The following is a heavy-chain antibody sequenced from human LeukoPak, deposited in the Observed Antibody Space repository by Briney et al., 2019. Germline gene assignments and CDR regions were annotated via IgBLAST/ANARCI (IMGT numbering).Heavy chain of an antibody. CDR2: ISSSSSYI. J-gene: IGHJ4*02. Sequence: GGSLRLSCAASGFTFSSYSMNWVRQAPGKGLEWVSSISSSSSYIYYADSVKSRFTISRDNAKNSLYLQMNSLRAEDTAVYYCAIFGGYCSGGSCYSDYWGQGTLVTVSS. V-gene: IGHV3-21*01. CDR3: AIFGGYCSGGSCYSDY. CDR1: GFTFSSYS. D-gene: IGHD2-15*01.